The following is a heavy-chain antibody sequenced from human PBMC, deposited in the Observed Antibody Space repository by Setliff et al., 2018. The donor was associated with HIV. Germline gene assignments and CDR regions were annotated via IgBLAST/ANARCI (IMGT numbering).Heavy chain of an antibody. V-gene: IGHV4-59*01. J-gene: IGHJ5*02. CDR3: ARGGASSKYLDP. CDR1: GGSISPYY. Sequence: SETLSLTCTVSGGSISPYYWSWIRQPPGKGLEWIAWISDSGTTNYNPSLKSRVTLSVDTSKNQFSLSLTSVTGADAAVYYCARGGASSKYLDPWGQGTLVTVSS. CDR2: ISDSGTT. D-gene: IGHD2-15*01.